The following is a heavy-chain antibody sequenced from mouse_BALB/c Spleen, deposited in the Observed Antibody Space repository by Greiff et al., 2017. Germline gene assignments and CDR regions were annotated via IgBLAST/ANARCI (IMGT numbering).Heavy chain of an antibody. D-gene: IGHD2-3*01. CDR2: INPGSGGT. J-gene: IGHJ2*01. CDR3: ARSKGSNGYYAYYFDY. CDR1: GYAFTNYL. Sequence: QVQLKESGAELVRPGTSVKVSCKASGYAFTNYLIEWVKQRPGQGLEWIGVINPGSGGTNYNEKFKGKATLTADKSSSTAYMQLSSLTSDDSAVYFCARSKGSNGYYAYYFDYWGQGTTLTVSS. V-gene: IGHV1-54*01.